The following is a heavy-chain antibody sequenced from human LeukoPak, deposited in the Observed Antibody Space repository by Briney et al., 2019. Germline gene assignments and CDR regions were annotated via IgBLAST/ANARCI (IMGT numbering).Heavy chain of an antibody. Sequence: AETLSLTCAVCGGSFSGYYWSWLRQPPGKGLEWIGEIDHSGSTNYNPSLKSRVTISVDTSKNQFSLKLRSVTAADTAVYYCASGYYYDAFDIWGQGTMVTVSS. CDR1: GGSFSGYY. CDR3: ASGYYYDAFDI. V-gene: IGHV4-34*01. D-gene: IGHD3-22*01. J-gene: IGHJ3*02. CDR2: IDHSGST.